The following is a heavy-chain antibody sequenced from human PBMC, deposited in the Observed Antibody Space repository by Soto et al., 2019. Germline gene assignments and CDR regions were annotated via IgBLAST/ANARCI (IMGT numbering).Heavy chain of an antibody. D-gene: IGHD2-21*01. CDR3: AGGSRYSTSYYYYGRAV. CDR1: GGTFSTYS. CDR2: SPPIFGTS. V-gene: IGHV1-69*01. Sequence: QVQLVQSGAEVKKPGSSVKVSCKASGGTFSTYSISWVRQAPGQGLEWMGGSPPIFGTSKYAQNFQGRSTITANEYKSTAYIELSRMTSDATAIYYCAGGSRYSTSYYYYGRAVVSQGTTVPVSS. J-gene: IGHJ6*02.